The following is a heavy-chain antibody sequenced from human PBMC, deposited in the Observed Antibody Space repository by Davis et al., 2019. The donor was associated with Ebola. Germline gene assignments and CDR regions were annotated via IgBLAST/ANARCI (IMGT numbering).Heavy chain of an antibody. D-gene: IGHD6-13*01. CDR3: ARGDKVTPVGKRGLRHLDGFDS. Sequence: PSETLSLTCGAYGASFSNYYWTWIRQPPGKGLEWIGEIIHSGNTNYNPSLKSRVTISVDMSKNQFSLRLSSVTAADTAVYYCARGDKVTPVGKRGLRHLDGFDSWGQGTLVTVSS. J-gene: IGHJ4*02. CDR1: GASFSNYY. V-gene: IGHV4-34*01. CDR2: IIHSGNT.